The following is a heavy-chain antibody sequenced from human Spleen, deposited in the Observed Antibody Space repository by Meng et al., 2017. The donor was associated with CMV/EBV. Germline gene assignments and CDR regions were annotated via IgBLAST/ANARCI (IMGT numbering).Heavy chain of an antibody. CDR2: ISYDGSNK. D-gene: IGHD3-3*01. J-gene: IGHJ4*02. V-gene: IGHV3-30-3*01. CDR3: AREDLRITIFGVVIIRGWGMDV. Sequence: GGSLRLSCAASGFTFSSYAMHWVRQAPGKGLEWVALISYDGSNKYHADSVKGRFTVSRDNSKNTLYLQMNSLRDEDTAVYYCAREDLRITIFGVVIIRGWGMDVWGQGTLVTVSS. CDR1: GFTFSSYA.